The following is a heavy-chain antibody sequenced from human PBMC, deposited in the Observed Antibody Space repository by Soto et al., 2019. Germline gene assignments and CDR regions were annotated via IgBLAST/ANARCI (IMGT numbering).Heavy chain of an antibody. D-gene: IGHD1-1*01. CDR1: GFTFSAYA. CDR2: ISGSESRT. Sequence: EVLLLESGGGLVQPGGSLRLSCAASGFTFSAYAMSWIRQAPGKGLEWGSGISGSESRTYYADSVKGRFTISRDNSKNTLYLKVNSLSGEDTAVYYCATGVYNWKQLNRYCGLWGRGTLVTVSS. CDR3: ATGVYNWKQLNRYCGL. J-gene: IGHJ2*01. V-gene: IGHV3-23*01.